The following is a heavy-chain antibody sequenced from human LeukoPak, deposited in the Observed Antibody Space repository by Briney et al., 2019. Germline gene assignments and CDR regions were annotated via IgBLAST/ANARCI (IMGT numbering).Heavy chain of an antibody. J-gene: IGHJ5*02. V-gene: IGHV3-66*01. CDR3: ARVATGSYDWFDP. CDR1: GFTFSDYS. CDR2: IYSGGST. D-gene: IGHD3-10*01. Sequence: GRSLRLSCAASGFTFSDYSMNWVRQAPGKGLEWVSVIYSGGSTYYADSVKGRFTISRDNSKNTLYLQMNSLRAEDTAVYFCARVATGSYDWFDPWGQGTLVTVSS.